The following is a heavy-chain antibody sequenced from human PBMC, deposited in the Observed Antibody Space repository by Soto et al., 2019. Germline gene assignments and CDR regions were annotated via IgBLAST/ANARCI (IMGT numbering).Heavy chain of an antibody. CDR1: GFTFDDYT. CDR3: AKEGETGDFDY. V-gene: IGHV3-43*01. Sequence: GESLKISCAASGFTFDDYTMHWVRQAPGKGLEWVSLISWDGGSTYYADSVKGRFTISRDNSKNSLYLQMNSLRTEDTALYYCAKEGETGDFDYWGQGTLVTVSS. CDR2: ISWDGGST. J-gene: IGHJ4*02. D-gene: IGHD7-27*01.